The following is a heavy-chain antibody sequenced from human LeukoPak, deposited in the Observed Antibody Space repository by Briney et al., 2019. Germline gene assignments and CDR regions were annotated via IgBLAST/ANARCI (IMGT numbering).Heavy chain of an antibody. V-gene: IGHV4-4*07. D-gene: IGHD1-26*01. Sequence: TSETLSLTCTVSGVSITNYYWAWIRQPAGKGLEWIGRMYISGSTNYNPSLKSRVSISIDKTKNQFSLKLRSVTAADTVIYYCARDYLVGAPLDSWGQGTLVTVSS. CDR3: ARDYLVGAPLDS. CDR2: MYISGST. CDR1: GVSITNYY. J-gene: IGHJ4*02.